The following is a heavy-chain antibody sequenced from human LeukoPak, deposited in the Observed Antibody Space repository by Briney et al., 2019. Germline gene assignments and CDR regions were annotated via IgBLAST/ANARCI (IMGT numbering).Heavy chain of an antibody. CDR1: GFTFRNYW. CDR2: IRNDGSST. J-gene: IGHJ5*01. V-gene: IGHV3-74*01. CDR3: AKSDWFDP. Sequence: GGSLRLSCATSGFTFRNYWMSWLRQAPGKGPVWVARIRNDGSSTSYAESVKGRFTISRDNARSTLFLQMDNLGVDDTAVYYCAKSDWFDPWGRGILVTVSS.